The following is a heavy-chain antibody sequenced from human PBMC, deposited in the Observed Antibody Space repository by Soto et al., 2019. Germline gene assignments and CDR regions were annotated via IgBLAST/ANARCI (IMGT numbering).Heavy chain of an antibody. D-gene: IGHD1-26*01. V-gene: IGHV1-2*02. CDR1: GYTFTGYY. Sequence: ASVKVSCKASGYTFTGYYVHWVRQAPGQGLEWMGWINPNSGDTYLAQRFQGRATMNRDTSIGTAYMELRGLTSDDTAEYYCAKGGAIVAAGTRVYLYNAMDVWGQGPTVTVSS. J-gene: IGHJ6*02. CDR3: AKGGAIVAAGTRVYLYNAMDV. CDR2: INPNSGDT.